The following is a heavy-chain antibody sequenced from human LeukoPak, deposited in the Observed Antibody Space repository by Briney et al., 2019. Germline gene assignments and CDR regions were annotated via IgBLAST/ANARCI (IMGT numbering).Heavy chain of an antibody. CDR1: EFTFSSYN. CDR3: AREPFWSGYFANLHFDY. Sequence: GGSLRLSCVGSEFTFSSYNMNWVRQAPGKGLEWVSSISSNSKYIYYADSVKGRFTVSRDNAKNSLYLQMTSLRAEDTAVYYCAREPFWSGYFANLHFDYWGQGTLVTVSS. CDR2: ISSNSKYI. V-gene: IGHV3-21*01. D-gene: IGHD3-3*01. J-gene: IGHJ4*02.